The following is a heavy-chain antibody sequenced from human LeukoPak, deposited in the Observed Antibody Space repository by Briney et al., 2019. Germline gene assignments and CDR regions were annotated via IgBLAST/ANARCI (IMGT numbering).Heavy chain of an antibody. CDR3: ARARGSGVVGAFDI. V-gene: IGHV1-18*01. CDR2: ISAYNGNT. D-gene: IGHD2-15*01. J-gene: IGHJ3*02. Sequence: ASVKVSCKASGYTFTTYGISWVRQAPGQGLEWMGWISAYNGNTNYAQKLQGRVTMTTDTSTSTAYMELRSLRSDDTAVYYCARARGSGVVGAFDIWGQGTMVTVSS. CDR1: GYTFTTYG.